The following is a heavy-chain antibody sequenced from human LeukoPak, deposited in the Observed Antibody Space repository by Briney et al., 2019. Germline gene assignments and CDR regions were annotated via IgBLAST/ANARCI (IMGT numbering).Heavy chain of an antibody. J-gene: IGHJ4*02. Sequence: SETLSLTCAVSGGSFSGYYWSWIRQPPGKGLEWIGEINHSGSTNYNPSLKSRVTISVDTSKNQFSLKLSSVTAADTAVYYCARPRGFFGVVIFDYWGQGTLVTVSS. CDR2: INHSGST. V-gene: IGHV4-34*01. CDR3: ARPRGFFGVVIFDY. CDR1: GGSFSGYY. D-gene: IGHD3-3*01.